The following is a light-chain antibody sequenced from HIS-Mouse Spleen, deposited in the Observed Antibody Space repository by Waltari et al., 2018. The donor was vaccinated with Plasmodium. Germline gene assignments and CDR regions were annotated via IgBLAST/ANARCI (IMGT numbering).Light chain of an antibody. CDR3: QQRSNWPPT. V-gene: IGKV3-11*01. J-gene: IGKJ5*01. CDR2: DAA. CDR1: QSVSSY. Sequence: EIVLTQSPATLSLSPGERATLSCRASQSVSSYLAWYQQKPGQAPRLHIYDAANRATGIPARFSGSGSGTDFTLTISSLEPEDFALYYCQQRSNWPPTYGQGTRLEIK.